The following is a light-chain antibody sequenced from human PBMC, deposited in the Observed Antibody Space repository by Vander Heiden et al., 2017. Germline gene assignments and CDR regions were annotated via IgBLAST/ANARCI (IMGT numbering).Light chain of an antibody. V-gene: IGKV3-15*01. CDR2: GES. J-gene: IGKJ1*01. Sequence: EIVMTQSPATLSVSPGERATLSCRASQSGSSNLAWYQQKPGQAPRLLIYGESTTATGIPARLSGSGSGTEFTLTISRLQSEDFAVYYCQQYNNWGRTFGQGTKVEIK. CDR1: QSGSSN. CDR3: QQYNNWGRT.